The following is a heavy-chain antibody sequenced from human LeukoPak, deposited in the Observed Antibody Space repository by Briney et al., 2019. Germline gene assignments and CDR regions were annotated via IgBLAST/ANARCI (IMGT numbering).Heavy chain of an antibody. J-gene: IGHJ4*02. Sequence: ASVKVSCKASGYTFTSYGISWVRQAPGQGLEWMGWISAYNGNTNYAQKLQGRVTMTTDTSTSTAYMELRSLRSDDTAVYYCARWSPRYYGSGSYNFDYWGQGTLVTVSS. CDR1: GYTFTSYG. CDR2: ISAYNGNT. V-gene: IGHV1-18*01. CDR3: ARWSPRYYGSGSYNFDY. D-gene: IGHD3-10*01.